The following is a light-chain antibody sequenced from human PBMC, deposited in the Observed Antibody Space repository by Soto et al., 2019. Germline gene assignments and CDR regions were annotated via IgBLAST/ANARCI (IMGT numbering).Light chain of an antibody. J-gene: IGKJ5*01. V-gene: IGKV1-8*01. Sequence: AIRMTQSPSSLSASTGDRVTITCLASQGISSYLAWYQQKPGQAPKLLIYAASSLHSGVPSRFSGSGSGTDFTLTISCLQSEDFATYYCQQYYSYPITFGQGTRLEIK. CDR1: QGISSY. CDR3: QQYYSYPIT. CDR2: AAS.